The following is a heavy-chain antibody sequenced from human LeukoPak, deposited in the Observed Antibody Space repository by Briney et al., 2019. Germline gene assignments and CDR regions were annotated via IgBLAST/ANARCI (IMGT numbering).Heavy chain of an antibody. CDR2: IYYSGST. CDR3: ARDPRFTSGSSDAFDI. CDR1: GGSISSGGYY. J-gene: IGHJ3*02. V-gene: IGHV4-31*03. Sequence: SETLSLTCTVSGGSISSGGYYWSWIRQHPGKGLEWIGYIYYSGSTYYNPSLESRVTISVDTSKNQFSLKLSSVTAADTAVYYCARDPRFTSGSSDAFDIWGQGTMVTVSS. D-gene: IGHD3-10*01.